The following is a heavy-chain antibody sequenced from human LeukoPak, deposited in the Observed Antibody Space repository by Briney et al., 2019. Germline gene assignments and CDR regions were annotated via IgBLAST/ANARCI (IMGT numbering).Heavy chain of an antibody. CDR3: ARGRKKAAAGTGAYNWFDP. CDR1: GYTFTVYY. Sequence: ASVKVSCKASGYTFTVYYMHWVRQAPGQGLECMGWINPNSGGTNYAQKFQGRVTITRNTSISTAYMELSSLRSEDTAVYYCARGRKKAAAGTGAYNWFDPWGQGTLVTVSS. D-gene: IGHD6-13*01. CDR2: INPNSGGT. J-gene: IGHJ5*02. V-gene: IGHV1-2*02.